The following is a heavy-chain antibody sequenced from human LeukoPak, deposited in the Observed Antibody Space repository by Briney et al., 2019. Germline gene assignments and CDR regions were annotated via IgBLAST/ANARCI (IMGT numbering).Heavy chain of an antibody. CDR2: VYYSGSA. D-gene: IGHD4-11*01. J-gene: IGHJ6*02. Sequence: TSETLSLTCTVSGDSVTTYYWSWIRQPPGKGLEGLGYVYYSGSATYNPSLKSRVTISVDTSKNQFSLRLSSVTAADTAVYYCARDGSNWSNDYYHGVDVRGQGTTVTVSS. CDR1: GDSVTTYY. CDR3: ARDGSNWSNDYYHGVDV. V-gene: IGHV4-59*02.